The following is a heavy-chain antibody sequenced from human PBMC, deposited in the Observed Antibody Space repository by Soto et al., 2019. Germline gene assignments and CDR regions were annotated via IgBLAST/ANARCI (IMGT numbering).Heavy chain of an antibody. J-gene: IGHJ6*01. V-gene: IGHV1-18*01. CDR3: VRNGQPTYYYYGLDV. D-gene: IGHD2-8*01. CDR1: GYTFTRYD. Sequence: ASVKVSCKASGYTFTRYDISWVRQAPGQGLEWMGWISGYNGDTNYAQKFQDRVSMTIDTSTGTAYMELRSLTSDDTAIYYCVRNGQPTYYYYGLDVWGQGSRVSVSS. CDR2: ISGYNGDT.